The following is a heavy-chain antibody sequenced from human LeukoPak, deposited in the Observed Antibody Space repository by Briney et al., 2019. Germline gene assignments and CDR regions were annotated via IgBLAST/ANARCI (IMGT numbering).Heavy chain of an antibody. CDR1: GFTFSSYW. J-gene: IGHJ4*02. CDR2: IKQDGSEK. CDR3: AREVPTGTDYFDY. V-gene: IGHV3-7*01. D-gene: IGHD3-10*01. Sequence: PGGSLRLSCAASGFTFSSYWMSWVRQAPGKGLEWVANIKQDGSEKYYVYSVTGRFTISRDNAKNSLYLQMDSLRAEDTAVYFCAREVPTGTDYFDYWGQGTLVTVFS.